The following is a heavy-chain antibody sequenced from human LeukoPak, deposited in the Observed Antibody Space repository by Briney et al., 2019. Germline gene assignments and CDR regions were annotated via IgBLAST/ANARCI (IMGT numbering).Heavy chain of an antibody. Sequence: SETLSLTCTVSGDSISSGDYYWSWIRQPAGKGLEWIGRISSSGSTNYNPSLKSRVTISVDTSKNQFSLKLSSVTAADTAVYYCARAYYGSGTYWFDPWGQGTLVTVSS. CDR3: ARAYYGSGTYWFDP. CDR1: GDSISSGDYY. D-gene: IGHD3-10*01. CDR2: ISSSGST. V-gene: IGHV4-61*02. J-gene: IGHJ5*02.